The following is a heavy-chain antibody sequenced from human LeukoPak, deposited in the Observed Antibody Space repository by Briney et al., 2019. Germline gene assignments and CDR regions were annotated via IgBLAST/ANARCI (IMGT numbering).Heavy chain of an antibody. V-gene: IGHV3-21*01. CDR1: GLTFGSYS. CDR3: AREVTLNGYYVPYDY. D-gene: IGHD3-9*01. J-gene: IGHJ4*02. CDR2: ISSSSNYI. Sequence: GGSPILSCSASGLTFGSYSRNWGGQAPGKGLEWVSSISSSSNYIYYADSEKGRFTISRDNAKNSLYLQMNSLRAEDTAVYYCAREVTLNGYYVPYDYWGQGTQVTASS.